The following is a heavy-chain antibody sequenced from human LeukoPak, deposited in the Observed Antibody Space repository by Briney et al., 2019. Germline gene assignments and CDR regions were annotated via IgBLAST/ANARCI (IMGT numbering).Heavy chain of an antibody. CDR3: ATQNSENYSIYFDY. CDR1: GLTFSPYG. D-gene: IGHD1-26*01. CDR2: IRYDGSNE. J-gene: IGHJ4*02. Sequence: PGGSLRPSCAASGLTFSPYGMHWVRQAPGKGLEWVAFIRYDGSNEYYRDSVKGRFTISRDNSKNMLYLQMNSLRPEDAAVYYCATQNSENYSIYFDYWGQGTLVSVSS. V-gene: IGHV3-30*02.